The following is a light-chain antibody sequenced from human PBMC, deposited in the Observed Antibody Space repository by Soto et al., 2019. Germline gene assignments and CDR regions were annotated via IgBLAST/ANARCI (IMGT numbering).Light chain of an antibody. CDR3: QQYGSSPWT. V-gene: IGKV3-20*01. J-gene: IGKJ1*01. CDR1: QSVSSSY. Sequence: EIVLTQSPGTLSLSPGERATLSCRASQSVSSSYLAWYQQKPGQAPRLLIYGASSRATGIPDRFSSSGSGTDFTLTISTMEPEDFVMYYCQQYGSSPWTFGQRTKMEIK. CDR2: GAS.